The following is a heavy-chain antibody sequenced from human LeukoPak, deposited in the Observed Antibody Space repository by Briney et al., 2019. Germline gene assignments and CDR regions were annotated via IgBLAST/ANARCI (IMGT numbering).Heavy chain of an antibody. V-gene: IGHV1-2*02. CDR3: ARAPSMYNWFDP. CDR2: INPNSGGT. Sequence: ASVKVSCKASGYTFTGYYMHWVRQAPGQGLEWMGWINPNSGGTNYAQKFQGRVTMTRDTSISTAYMELSRLRSDDTAVYYCARAPSMYNWFDPWGQGTLVTVSS. CDR1: GYTFTGYY. J-gene: IGHJ5*02. D-gene: IGHD2-2*01.